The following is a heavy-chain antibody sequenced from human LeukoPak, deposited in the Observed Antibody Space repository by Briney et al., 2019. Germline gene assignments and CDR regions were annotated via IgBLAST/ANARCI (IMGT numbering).Heavy chain of an antibody. CDR2: IYYTGST. Sequence: SETLSLTCTVSGGSISSSSYYWGWIRQPPGKGLEWIGTIYYTGSTYYNPSLKSRVTISVDTSKNQCSLKVTSVTAADTAVYYCARRRGWYPVDYWGQGTLVTVSP. CDR1: GGSISSSSYY. CDR3: ARRRGWYPVDY. J-gene: IGHJ4*02. V-gene: IGHV4-39*01. D-gene: IGHD6-19*01.